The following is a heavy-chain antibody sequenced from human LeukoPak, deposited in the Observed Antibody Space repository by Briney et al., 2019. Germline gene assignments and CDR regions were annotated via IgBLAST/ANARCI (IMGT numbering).Heavy chain of an antibody. CDR2: ISRNSGDYT. D-gene: IGHD2/OR15-2a*01. J-gene: IGHJ1*01. CDR3: SKKGQHEEYGTPD. Sequence: GGCRRLSCEAAGFTFIIYDMYWVRQAPGKGLECVASISRNSGDYTSYAASVKGRSTISRDHSRSTLYIQMTSLRAEDTAVSYCSKKGQHEEYGTPDWGQGTLVTVSS. CDR1: GFTFIIYD. V-gene: IGHV3-23*01.